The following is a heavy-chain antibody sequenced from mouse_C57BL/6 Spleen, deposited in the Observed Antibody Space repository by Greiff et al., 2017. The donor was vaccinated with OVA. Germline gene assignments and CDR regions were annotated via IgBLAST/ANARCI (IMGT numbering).Heavy chain of an antibody. D-gene: IGHD1-1*01. J-gene: IGHJ2*01. V-gene: IGHV5-17*01. CDR3: ARPDYYGLDY. CDR1: GFTFSDYG. Sequence: VQLKESGGGLVKPGGSLKLSCAASGFTFSDYGMHWVRQAPEKGLEWVAYISSGSSTIYYADTVKGRFTISRDNAKNTLFLQMTSLRSEDTAMYYCARPDYYGLDYWGQGTTLTVSS. CDR2: ISSGSSTI.